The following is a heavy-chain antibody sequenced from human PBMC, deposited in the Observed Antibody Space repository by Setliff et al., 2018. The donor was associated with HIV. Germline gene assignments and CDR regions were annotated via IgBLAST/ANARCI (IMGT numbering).Heavy chain of an antibody. CDR2: IGTGGDT. Sequence: GGSLRLSCAASGFAFSSYVLHWVRRAPGKGPEWVSAIGTGGDTYYADSVMGRFTISRDNAKKSLYLQMNSLIAEDMAVYYCAKEGGGRGRNAFDIWGQGTMVTVSS. D-gene: IGHD1-26*01. J-gene: IGHJ3*02. V-gene: IGHV3-13*01. CDR3: AKEGGGRGRNAFDI. CDR1: GFAFSSYV.